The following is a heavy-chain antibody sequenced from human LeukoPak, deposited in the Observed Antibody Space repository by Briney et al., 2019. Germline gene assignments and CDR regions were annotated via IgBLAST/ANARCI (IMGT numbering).Heavy chain of an antibody. CDR2: ISAYNGNT. D-gene: IGHD3-22*01. CDR3: ARDLGGGAHHYYDSSGYGFDP. Sequence: GASVKVSCKASGYTFTSYGISWVRQAPGQGLEWMGWISAYNGNTNYAQKLQGRVTMTTDTSTSTAYMELRSLRSDDTAVYYCARDLGGGAHHYYDSSGYGFDPWGQGTLVTVSS. CDR1: GYTFTSYG. V-gene: IGHV1-18*01. J-gene: IGHJ5*02.